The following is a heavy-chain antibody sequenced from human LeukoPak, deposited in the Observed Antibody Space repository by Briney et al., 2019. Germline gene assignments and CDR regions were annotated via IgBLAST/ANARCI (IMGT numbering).Heavy chain of an antibody. CDR3: ARDRGGGAHSRYNYGMDV. CDR1: GFTFSSSA. V-gene: IGHV3-30*01. Sequence: PGRSLRLSCAASGFTFSSSAMHWVRQAPGKGLEWVAVISYDGSNKYYADSVKGRFTISRDNSKNTLYLQMNSLRAEDTAVYYCARDRGGGAHSRYNYGMDVWGQGTTVTVSS. CDR2: ISYDGSNK. J-gene: IGHJ6*02. D-gene: IGHD3-16*01.